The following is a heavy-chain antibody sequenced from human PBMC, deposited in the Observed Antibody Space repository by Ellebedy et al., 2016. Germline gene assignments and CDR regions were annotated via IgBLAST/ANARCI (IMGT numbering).Heavy chain of an antibody. CDR3: ARDGSSGSFDY. D-gene: IGHD7-27*01. CDR2: IGGDSSSK. J-gene: IGHJ4*02. Sequence: GESLKISCVASGFTFSTSWMHWVRLAPGKGLEWVSFIGGDSSSKQYADSVKGRFTISRDNAKNSLYLQMNSLRDEDTAFYYCARDGSSGSFDYWGQGTLVTVSS. CDR1: GFTFSTSW. V-gene: IGHV3-48*02.